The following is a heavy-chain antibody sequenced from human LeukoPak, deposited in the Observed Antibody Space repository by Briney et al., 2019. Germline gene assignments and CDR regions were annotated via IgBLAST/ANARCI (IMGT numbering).Heavy chain of an antibody. V-gene: IGHV3-30-3*01. CDR1: GFTFSSYA. Sequence: GRSLRLSCAASGFTFSSYAMHWVRQAPGKGLEWVAVISYDGSNKYYADSVKGRFTISRDNSKNTLYLQMNSLRAEDTAVYYCASSPPDAFDIWGQGTMVTVSS. CDR3: ASSPPDAFDI. J-gene: IGHJ3*02. CDR2: ISYDGSNK.